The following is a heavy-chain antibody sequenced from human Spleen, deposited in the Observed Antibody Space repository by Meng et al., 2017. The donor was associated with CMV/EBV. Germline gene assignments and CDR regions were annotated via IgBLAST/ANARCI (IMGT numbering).Heavy chain of an antibody. D-gene: IGHD2-2*01. CDR3: ARSVCSSTSCYYYGMDG. V-gene: IGHV1-2*02. Sequence: ASVKDSCKASGYTFTGSYMHWVRQAPGQGLEWMGWINPNSGGKNYAQKFQGRVTMTRDTSISTAYMELSRLRSDDTAVYYCARSVCSSTSCYYYGMDGWGQGTTVTVSS. CDR1: GYTFTGSY. J-gene: IGHJ6*02. CDR2: INPNSGGK.